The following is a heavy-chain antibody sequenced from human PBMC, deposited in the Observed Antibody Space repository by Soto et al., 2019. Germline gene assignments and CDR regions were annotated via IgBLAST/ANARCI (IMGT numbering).Heavy chain of an antibody. CDR3: ARAMADILTGYSLNWFDP. CDR1: GEGFAGCY. Sequence: ASWEACGEGFAGCYRRWVRQATGQGLEWMGWINPNSGGTNYAQKFQGWVTMTRDTSISTAYMELSSLRSEDTAVYYCARAMADILTGYSLNWFDPWGQGPLVTVSS. J-gene: IGHJ5*02. V-gene: IGHV1-2*04. CDR2: INPNSGGT. D-gene: IGHD3-9*01.